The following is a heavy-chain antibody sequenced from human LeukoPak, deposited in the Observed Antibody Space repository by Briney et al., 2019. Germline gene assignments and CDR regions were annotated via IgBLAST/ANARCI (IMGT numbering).Heavy chain of an antibody. CDR1: GFTFSSYW. V-gene: IGHV3-7*03. Sequence: GGSLRLSCAASGFTFSSYWMNWARQAPGKGLEWVASINHNGNVNYYVDSVKGRFTISSDNAKNSLYLQMSNLRAEDTAVYFCARGGGLDVWGQGATVTVSS. D-gene: IGHD3-16*01. J-gene: IGHJ6*02. CDR2: INHNGNVN. CDR3: ARGGGLDV.